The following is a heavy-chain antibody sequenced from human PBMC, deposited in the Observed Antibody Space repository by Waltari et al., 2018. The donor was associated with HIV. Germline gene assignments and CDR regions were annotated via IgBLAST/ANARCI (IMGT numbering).Heavy chain of an antibody. CDR3: ARDSFSLDF. J-gene: IGHJ4*02. V-gene: IGHV6-1*01. Sequence: QVYLEQSGPGLVKPSQTLTLTCVISGDSVSSDSAAWNGIRQSPSRGLEWLGRTSLRSKWSTAYAESVRGRITIPPDTSNNQCSLHLTSVTADDTAMYFCARDSFSLDFWGQGSLVVVSS. CDR2: TSLRSKWST. CDR1: GDSVSSDSAA.